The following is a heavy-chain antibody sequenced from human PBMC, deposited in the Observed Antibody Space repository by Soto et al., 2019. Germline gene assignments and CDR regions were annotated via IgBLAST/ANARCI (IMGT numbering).Heavy chain of an antibody. D-gene: IGHD3-9*01. J-gene: IGHJ5*02. CDR1: VYTFTSYA. Sequence: RXSVKVSCKASVYTFTSYAMHWVRQAPGQRLEWMGWINAGNGNTKYSQKFQGRVTITRDTSASTAYMELSSLRSEDTAVYYCARDQYYDILTGYSYNWFDHWGQGTLVTVSS. V-gene: IGHV1-3*01. CDR3: ARDQYYDILTGYSYNWFDH. CDR2: INAGNGNT.